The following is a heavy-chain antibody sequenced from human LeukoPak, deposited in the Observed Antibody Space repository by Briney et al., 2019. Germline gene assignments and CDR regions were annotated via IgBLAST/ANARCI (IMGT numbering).Heavy chain of an antibody. J-gene: IGHJ4*02. V-gene: IGHV3-53*01. Sequence: GGSLRLSCAASGFTVSSNYMSWVRQAPGKGLEWVSVIYSGGSTYYADSVKGRFTISRDNSKNTLYLQMNSLRAEGTAVYYCARTFPGGSGYLRYWGQGTLVTVSS. CDR1: GFTVSSNY. CDR3: ARTFPGGSGYLRY. CDR2: IYSGGST. D-gene: IGHD3-10*01.